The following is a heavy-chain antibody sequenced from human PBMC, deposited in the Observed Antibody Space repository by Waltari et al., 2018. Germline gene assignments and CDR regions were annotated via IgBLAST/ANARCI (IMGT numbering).Heavy chain of an antibody. V-gene: IGHV4-38-2*01. CDR1: GYSISSGYY. D-gene: IGHD3-22*01. J-gene: IGHJ4*02. CDR2: IYHSGST. Sequence: QVQLQESGPGLVKPSETLSLTCAVSGYSISSGYYWGWIRQPPGKGLEWIGSIYHSGSTYYNPSLKSRVTISVDTSKNQFSLKLSSVTAADTAVYYCARLSIGYYYRFDYWGQGTLVTVSS. CDR3: ARLSIGYYYRFDY.